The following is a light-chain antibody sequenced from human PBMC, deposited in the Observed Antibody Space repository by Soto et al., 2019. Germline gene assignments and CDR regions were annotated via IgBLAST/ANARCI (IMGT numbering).Light chain of an antibody. CDR1: QSVSSSY. V-gene: IGKV3-20*01. Sequence: SVLTQSPGTLSLSPGERATLSCMASQSVSSSYLAWYQQKPGQAPRLLIYGTSSRATGIPDRFSGSGAGTDFTLTITRLEPEEFAVYYCHQSGISPPRTVGQGTKVEL. CDR2: GTS. J-gene: IGKJ1*01. CDR3: HQSGISPPRT.